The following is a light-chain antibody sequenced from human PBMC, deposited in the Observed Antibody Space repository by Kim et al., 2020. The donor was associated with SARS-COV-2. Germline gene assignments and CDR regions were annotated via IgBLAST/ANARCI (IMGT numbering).Light chain of an antibody. Sequence: LCLGERATLSCRASHSVASNLAWYQQKPGQAPRLVIYAASTRATGLSGRFSGSGFGTEFTLTISSLQSEDFAVYYCQQYNSWPRTFGQGTKVDIK. J-gene: IGKJ1*01. CDR3: QQYNSWPRT. V-gene: IGKV3-15*01. CDR1: HSVASN. CDR2: AAS.